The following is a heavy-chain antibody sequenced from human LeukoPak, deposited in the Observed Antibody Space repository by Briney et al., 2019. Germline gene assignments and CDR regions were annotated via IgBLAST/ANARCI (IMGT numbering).Heavy chain of an antibody. V-gene: IGHV4-30-4*01. Sequence: SETLSLSCTVSGGSISNTDSYWNWIRQPPGKGLEWIGFISYSGNTYSTPSLESRLTISIDTAKNQFSLSLSSVTAADTAVYFCAREIVSSYYYNGMDVWGQGTTVTVSS. CDR1: GGSISNTDSY. D-gene: IGHD5/OR15-5a*01. J-gene: IGHJ6*02. CDR2: ISYSGNT. CDR3: AREIVSSYYYNGMDV.